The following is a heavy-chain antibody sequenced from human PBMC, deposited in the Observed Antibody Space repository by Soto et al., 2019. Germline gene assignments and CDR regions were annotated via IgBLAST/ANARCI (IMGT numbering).Heavy chain of an antibody. Sequence: SETLSLTCTVSGGSISSYYWSWIRQPPGKGLEWIGYIYYSGSTNYNPSLKSRVTISVDTSKNQFSLKPSSVTAADTAVYYCARAEGSSGWTSTFDYWGQGTLVTVSS. J-gene: IGHJ4*02. CDR2: IYYSGST. D-gene: IGHD6-19*01. CDR1: GGSISSYY. CDR3: ARAEGSSGWTSTFDY. V-gene: IGHV4-59*01.